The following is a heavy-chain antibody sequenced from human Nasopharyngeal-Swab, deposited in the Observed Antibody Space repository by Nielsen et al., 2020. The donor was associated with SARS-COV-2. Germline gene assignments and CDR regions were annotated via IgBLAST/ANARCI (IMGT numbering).Heavy chain of an antibody. Sequence: SETLSLTCVVSGASISSRNNYWGWIRQSPGKGLEWIGPIFSSGSTYNPSLKSRVTMSVDPSKNQFSLKLTSVTAADTAVYYCARDESGDYLGLPFDHWGRGTLVTVSS. CDR1: GASISSRNNY. D-gene: IGHD4-17*01. J-gene: IGHJ4*02. V-gene: IGHV4-39*07. CDR2: IFSSGST. CDR3: ARDESGDYLGLPFDH.